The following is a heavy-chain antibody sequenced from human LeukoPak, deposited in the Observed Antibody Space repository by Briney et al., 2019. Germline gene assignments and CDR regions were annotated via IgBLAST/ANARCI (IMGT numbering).Heavy chain of an antibody. CDR2: IYHSGSA. CDR3: ASRYYYGSGSYPEAMDV. J-gene: IGHJ6*04. Sequence: SETLSLTCTASGGSIRSGGYYWTWIRQPPGKGLEWIGYIYHSGSAYYNPSLKSRVTISVDRSKNQFSLKLSSVTAADTAVYYCASRYYYGSGSYPEAMDVWGKGTTVTVSS. D-gene: IGHD3-10*01. CDR1: GGSIRSGGYY. V-gene: IGHV4-30-2*01.